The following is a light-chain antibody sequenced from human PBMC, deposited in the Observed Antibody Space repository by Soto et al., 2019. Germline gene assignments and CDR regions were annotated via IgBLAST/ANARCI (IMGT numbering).Light chain of an antibody. J-gene: IGLJ2*01. CDR3: SSYAGSNNLV. V-gene: IGLV2-8*01. CDR1: NSDVGGYNY. Sequence: QSVVTQPPSASGSLGQSVIISCTGTNSDVGGYNYVSWYQRHPGKAPKLMIFEVNKRPSGVPDRFSGSKSGNTASLTVSGLQAEDEANYYCSSYAGSNNLVFGGGTKLTVL. CDR2: EVN.